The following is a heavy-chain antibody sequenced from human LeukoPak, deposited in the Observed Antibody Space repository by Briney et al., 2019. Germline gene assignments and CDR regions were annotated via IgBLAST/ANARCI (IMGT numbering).Heavy chain of an antibody. CDR1: GFTFGSYW. V-gene: IGHV4-39*01. Sequence: GSLRLSCAASGFTFGSYWMTWVRQPPGKGPEWIGSIYDSGSTYYNPSLKSRVTISVDTSKNQFSLKLNSVTAADTAVYYCARHYGPWGQGTLVTVSS. J-gene: IGHJ5*02. D-gene: IGHD3-10*01. CDR2: IYDSGST. CDR3: ARHYGP.